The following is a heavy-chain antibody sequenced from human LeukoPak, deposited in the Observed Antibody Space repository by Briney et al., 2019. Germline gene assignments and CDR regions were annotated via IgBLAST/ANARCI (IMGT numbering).Heavy chain of an antibody. J-gene: IGHJ6*03. D-gene: IGHD2-2*01. CDR2: INPSGGST. CDR3: ARGDIVVVPAEGYYYYYMDV. CDR1: GYTFTSYY. V-gene: IGHV1-46*01. Sequence: ASVKVSCKASGYTFTSYYMHWVRQAPGQGLEWMGIINPSGGSTSYAQKFQGRVTMTRDTSTSTVYMELSSLRSEDTAVYYCARGDIVVVPAEGYYYYYMDVWGKGTTVTVSS.